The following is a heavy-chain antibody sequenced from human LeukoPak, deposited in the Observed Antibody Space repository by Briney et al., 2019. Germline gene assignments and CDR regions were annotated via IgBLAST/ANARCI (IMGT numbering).Heavy chain of an antibody. CDR2: LSVRGST. V-gene: IGHV3-23*01. Sequence: GGSLRLSCAASDFTSSNYAMTWVRQAPGKGLEWVSTLSVRGSTYYADSVKGRFTVSRDSSKNTLYLQMSSLRAEDTATYYCARVRCQILWTCLDYWGQGTLVTVSS. CDR1: DFTSSNYA. D-gene: IGHD3-10*01. CDR3: ARVRCQILWTCLDY. J-gene: IGHJ4*02.